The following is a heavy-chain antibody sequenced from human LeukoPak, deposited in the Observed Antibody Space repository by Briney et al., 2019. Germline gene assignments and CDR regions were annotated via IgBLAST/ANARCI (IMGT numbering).Heavy chain of an antibody. J-gene: IGHJ4*02. Sequence: GGSLRLSCAASGFTFTTYWMSWIRQAPGKGLEWVANIRQDESEKYYVDSVKGRFTISRDNTKKSLYLQMNSLRAEDTAVYYCARSLGCSSSSCYMDYWGQGTLVTVSS. CDR3: ARSLGCSSSSCYMDY. D-gene: IGHD2-2*02. CDR2: IRQDESEK. V-gene: IGHV3-7*01. CDR1: GFTFTTYW.